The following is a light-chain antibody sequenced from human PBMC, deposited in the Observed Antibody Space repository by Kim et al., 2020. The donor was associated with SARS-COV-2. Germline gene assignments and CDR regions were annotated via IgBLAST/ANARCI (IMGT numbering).Light chain of an antibody. J-gene: IGKJ2*01. Sequence: SASTGDRVTITCRASQGISSYLAWYQQEPGKAPKLLIYAASTLQSGVPSRFSGSGSGTDFTLTINCLQSEDFATYYCQQYYSYPYTFGQGTKLEI. CDR2: AAS. V-gene: IGKV1-8*01. CDR3: QQYYSYPYT. CDR1: QGISSY.